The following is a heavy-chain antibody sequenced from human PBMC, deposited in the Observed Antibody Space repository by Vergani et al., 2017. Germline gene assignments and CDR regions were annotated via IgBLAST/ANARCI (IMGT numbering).Heavy chain of an antibody. Sequence: EVQLLESGGGLVQPGGSLRLSCAASGFTFSNYAMSWVRQAPGKGLEWVSDISGSDHNTNYADSVKGRFTISRENSKNTLYLQMNSLRAEDTAVYYCAKWSGSSASAYYYYYYMAVWGKETTVTVSS. CDR2: ISGSDHNT. D-gene: IGHD6-6*01. V-gene: IGHV3-23*01. CDR1: GFTFSNYA. J-gene: IGHJ6*03. CDR3: AKWSGSSASAYYYYYYMAV.